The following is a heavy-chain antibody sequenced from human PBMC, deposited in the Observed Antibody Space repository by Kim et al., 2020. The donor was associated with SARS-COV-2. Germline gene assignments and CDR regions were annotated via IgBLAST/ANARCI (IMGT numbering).Heavy chain of an antibody. V-gene: IGHV2-5*02. J-gene: IGHJ5*01. CDR2: IYWDDDK. CDR1: GFSLTTSGVG. CDR3: AHRQIYFGWWNEGWFDS. D-gene: IGHD1-1*01. Sequence: SGPTLVNPTQTLTLTCTFSGFSLTTSGVGVGWIRQPPGKALEWLALIYWDDDKRYSPFMKSRLTITKDTSKNQVVLTMTNMDPVDTATYYCAHRQIYFGWWNEGWFDSWGQGALVTVSS.